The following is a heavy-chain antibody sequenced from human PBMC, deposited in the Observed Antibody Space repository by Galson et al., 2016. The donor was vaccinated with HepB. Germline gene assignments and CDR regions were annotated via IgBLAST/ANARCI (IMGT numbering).Heavy chain of an antibody. J-gene: IGHJ3*02. Sequence: LTCAVSGGSINSSNWWSWVRQPPGKGLEWIGEIYHSGRTDHNPSLKSRVNISVDKSKNQFPLKLTSVTAADTAIYYCARMVTTNGFDIWGQGAMVTVSS. D-gene: IGHD2-21*02. CDR1: GGSINSSNW. CDR2: IYHSGRT. V-gene: IGHV4-4*02. CDR3: ARMVTTNGFDI.